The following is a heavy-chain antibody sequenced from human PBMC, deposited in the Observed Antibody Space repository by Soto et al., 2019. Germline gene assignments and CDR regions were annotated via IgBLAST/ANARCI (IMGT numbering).Heavy chain of an antibody. CDR1: GFTVSSNY. CDR3: ARGVYYDSSGYSDY. CDR2: IYSGGST. D-gene: IGHD3-22*01. Sequence: GALRLSCAASGFTVSSNYMSWVRQAPGKGLEWVSVIYSGGSTYYADSVKGRFTISRDNSKNTLYLQMNSLRAEDTAVYYCARGVYYDSSGYSDYWGQGTLVTVSS. J-gene: IGHJ4*02. V-gene: IGHV3-53*01.